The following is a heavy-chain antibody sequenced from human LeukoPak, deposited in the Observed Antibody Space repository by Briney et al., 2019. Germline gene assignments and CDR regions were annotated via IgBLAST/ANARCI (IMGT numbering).Heavy chain of an antibody. J-gene: IGHJ4*02. CDR2: IIPIFGPA. D-gene: IGHD6-6*01. Sequence: ASVKVSCKASGGTFSSYAMRWVRQAPGQGLEWMGGIIPIFGPANYAQKFQGRVTITTDESTSTAYMELSSLRSEDTAVYYCARAPRSIAARTNFDYWGQGTLVTVSS. CDR1: GGTFSSYA. V-gene: IGHV1-69*05. CDR3: ARAPRSIAARTNFDY.